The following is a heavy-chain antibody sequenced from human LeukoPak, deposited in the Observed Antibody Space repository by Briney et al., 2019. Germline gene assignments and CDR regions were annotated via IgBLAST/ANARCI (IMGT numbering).Heavy chain of an antibody. J-gene: IGHJ6*02. V-gene: IGHV1-3*01. CDR1: GYTFTSYA. Sequence: ASVKVSCKASGYTFTSYAMHWVRQAPGQRLEWMGWINAGNGNTKYSQKFQGRVTITRDTSASTAYMELSSLRSGDTAVYYCAISVGTIAVAGTYYYYGMDVWGQGTTVTVSS. D-gene: IGHD6-19*01. CDR2: INAGNGNT. CDR3: AISVGTIAVAGTYYYYGMDV.